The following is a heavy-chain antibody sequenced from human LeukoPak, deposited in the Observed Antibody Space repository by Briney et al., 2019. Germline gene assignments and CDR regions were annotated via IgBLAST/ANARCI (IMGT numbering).Heavy chain of an antibody. CDR3: ARPGSSY. D-gene: IGHD1-26*01. J-gene: IGHJ4*02. CDR2: IYSGGST. V-gene: IGHV3-66*01. Sequence: GGSLRLSCAASGFTVSRNYMNWVRQAPGKGLEWVSTIYSGGSTYYADSVKGRFIISRDNSKNTAYLQMNSLRAEDTAVYYCARPGSSYWGQGTLVTVSS. CDR1: GFTVSRNY.